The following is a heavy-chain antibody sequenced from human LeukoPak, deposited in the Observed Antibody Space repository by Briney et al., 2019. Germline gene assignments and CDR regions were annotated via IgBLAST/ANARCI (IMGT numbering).Heavy chain of an antibody. Sequence: ASVKVSCKASGYTFTSYAMNWVRQAPGQGLEWMGWINTNTGNPTYAQGFTGRFVFSLDTSVSTAYLQISSLKAEDTAVYYCARDIASGRAENWFDPWGQGTLVTVSS. CDR2: INTNTGNP. J-gene: IGHJ5*02. CDR3: ARDIASGRAENWFDP. V-gene: IGHV7-4-1*02. D-gene: IGHD2-21*01. CDR1: GYTFTSYA.